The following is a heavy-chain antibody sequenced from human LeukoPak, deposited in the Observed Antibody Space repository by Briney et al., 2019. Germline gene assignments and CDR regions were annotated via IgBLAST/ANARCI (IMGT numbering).Heavy chain of an antibody. CDR1: GYSFTSYW. V-gene: IGHV5-51*01. CDR2: IYPGDSDT. J-gene: IGHJ4*02. CDR3: ATLVPPNSGYVEDAAFDY. D-gene: IGHD5-12*01. Sequence: KAGESLKISCKGSGYSFTSYWIGWVRQMPGKGLEWMGIIYPGDSDTRYSPSFQGQVTISADKSISTAYLQWSSLKASDTAMYYCATLVPPNSGYVEDAAFDYWGQGTLVNVSS.